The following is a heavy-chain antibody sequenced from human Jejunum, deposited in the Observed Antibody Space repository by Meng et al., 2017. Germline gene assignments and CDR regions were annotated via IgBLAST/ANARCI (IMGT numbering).Heavy chain of an antibody. V-gene: IGHV5-51*01. Sequence: GESLKISCKASGYSFSNNWIGWVRQRPGKGLEGMGVIYPGDSETRYSPSFQGQVTISADKSISTAYLQWSSLKASDTAMYYCARSPWNFDILTGYYGGTFDIWGQGTMVTVSS. CDR3: ARSPWNFDILTGYYGGTFDI. CDR1: GYSFSNNW. CDR2: IYPGDSET. D-gene: IGHD3-9*01. J-gene: IGHJ3*02.